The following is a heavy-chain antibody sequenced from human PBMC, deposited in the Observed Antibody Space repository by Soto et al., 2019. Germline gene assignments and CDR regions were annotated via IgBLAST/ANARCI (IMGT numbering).Heavy chain of an antibody. CDR2: IYYSGST. J-gene: IGHJ4*02. D-gene: IGHD2-2*01. CDR3: ATENWVPAAMLIYFDY. CDR1: GGSISSSSYY. V-gene: IGHV4-39*02. Sequence: QLQLQESGPGLVKPSETLSLTCTVSGGSISSSSYYWGWIRQPPGKGLEWIGSIYYSGSTYYNPSLKSRVTISVDTSKNPFSLKLSSVTAADTAVYYCATENWVPAAMLIYFDYWGQGTLVTVSS.